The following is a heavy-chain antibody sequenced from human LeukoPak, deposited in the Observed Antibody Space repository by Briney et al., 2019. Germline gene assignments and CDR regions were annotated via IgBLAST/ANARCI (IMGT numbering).Heavy chain of an antibody. CDR3: AKWHERLLAFDS. D-gene: IGHD1-1*01. CDR2: IHHTGKN. V-gene: IGHV4-59*01. Sequence: SETLSLTCTVSGDSITSYYWNWVRQSPEKGLEWIGYIHHTGKNYYNPSLKSRITMSVDTSKSQFFLKLSSVTAADTAVYYCAKWHERLLAFDSWGQGTLATVSS. CDR1: GDSITSYY. J-gene: IGHJ4*02.